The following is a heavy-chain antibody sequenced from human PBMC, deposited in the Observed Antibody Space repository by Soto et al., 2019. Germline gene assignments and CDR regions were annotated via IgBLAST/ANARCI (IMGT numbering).Heavy chain of an antibody. D-gene: IGHD6-19*01. V-gene: IGHV4-59*12. CDR3: ARFRVVAGTYYYGMDV. Sequence: SETLSLTCSVSGGSISSYYWSWIRQPPGKGLEWIGYIYYTGSTNSNLSLKSRATISLDTSKNQFSLKLSSVTAADTAVYYCARFRVVAGTYYYGMDVWGQGTTVTVSS. J-gene: IGHJ6*02. CDR1: GGSISSYY. CDR2: IYYTGST.